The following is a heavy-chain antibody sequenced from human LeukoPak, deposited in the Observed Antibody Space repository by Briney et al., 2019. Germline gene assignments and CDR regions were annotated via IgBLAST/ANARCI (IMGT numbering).Heavy chain of an antibody. Sequence: GESLKISCKGSGYSFTSYWIGWVRQAPGQGLEWMGWISAYNGNTNYAQKLQGRVTMTTDTSTSTAYMELRSLRSDDTAVYYCARTMVRGVISSSWFDPWGQGTLVTVSS. J-gene: IGHJ5*02. CDR3: ARTMVRGVISSSWFDP. CDR2: ISAYNGNT. V-gene: IGHV1-18*04. CDR1: GYSFTSYW. D-gene: IGHD3-10*01.